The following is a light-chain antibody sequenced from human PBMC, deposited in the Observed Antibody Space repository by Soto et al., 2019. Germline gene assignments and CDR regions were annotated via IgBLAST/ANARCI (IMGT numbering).Light chain of an antibody. CDR1: SSDVGGYNY. CDR2: DVS. CDR3: SSYTSSSTPYV. Sequence: HSALTQPASVSGFPGQSITISCTRTSSDVGGYNYVSWYQQHPGKAPKLMIYDVSNRPSGVSNRFSGSKSGNTASLTISGLQAEDEADYYCSSYTSSSTPYVFGTGTKVTVL. J-gene: IGLJ1*01. V-gene: IGLV2-14*01.